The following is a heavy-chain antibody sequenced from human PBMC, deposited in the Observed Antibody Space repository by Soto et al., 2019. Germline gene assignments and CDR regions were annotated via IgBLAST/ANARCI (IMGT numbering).Heavy chain of an antibody. CDR3: ARDRDRDYYYYYGMDV. V-gene: IGHV1-3*01. J-gene: IGHJ6*02. Sequence: ASVKVSCKASGYTFTIYAMHWVRQAPGQRLEWMGWINAGNGNTKYSQKFQGRVTITRDTSASTAYMELSSLRSEDTAVYYCARDRDRDYYYYYGMDVWGQGTTVTVSS. D-gene: IGHD3-10*01. CDR1: GYTFTIYA. CDR2: INAGNGNT.